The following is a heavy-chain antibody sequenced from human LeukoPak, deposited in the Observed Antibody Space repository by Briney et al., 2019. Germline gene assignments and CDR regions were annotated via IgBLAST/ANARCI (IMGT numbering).Heavy chain of an antibody. J-gene: IGHJ4*02. Sequence: GASVKVSCKASGYTFTSYDINWVRQAPGQGLEWMGGIIPIFGSANYAQKFQGRVTITADESTSTAYMELSSLRSEDTAVYYCARFSVAGLDSWGQGTLVTVSS. D-gene: IGHD6-6*01. CDR1: GYTFTSYD. V-gene: IGHV1-69*13. CDR3: ARFSVAGLDS. CDR2: IIPIFGSA.